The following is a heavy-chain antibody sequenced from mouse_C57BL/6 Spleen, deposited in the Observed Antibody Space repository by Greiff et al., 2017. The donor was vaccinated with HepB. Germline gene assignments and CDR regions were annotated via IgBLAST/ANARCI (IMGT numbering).Heavy chain of an antibody. CDR3: ARSEGYFDY. CDR1: GYAFSSSG. Sequence: VQLQQSGPELVKPGASVKISCKASGYAFSSSGMNWVKQRPGKGLEWIGRIYPGDGDTNYNGKFKGKATLTADKSSSTAYMQLSSLTSEDSAVSYCARSEGYFDYWGHGTTLTFSS. J-gene: IGHJ2*01. V-gene: IGHV1-82*01. CDR2: IYPGDGDT.